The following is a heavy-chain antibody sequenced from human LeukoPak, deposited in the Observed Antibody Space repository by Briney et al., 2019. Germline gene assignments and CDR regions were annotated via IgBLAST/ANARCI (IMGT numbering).Heavy chain of an antibody. V-gene: IGHV3-66*02. J-gene: IGHJ4*02. CDR1: GFTVSSNY. CDR2: IYSGGST. CDR3: ARGGGYSGYDLFDY. Sequence: GGSLRLSCAASGFTVSSNYMSWVRQAPGKGLEWVSVIYSGGSTYYADSVKGRFTISRGNSKNTLYLQMNSLRAEDTAVYYCARGGGYSGYDLFDYWGQGTLVTVSS. D-gene: IGHD5-12*01.